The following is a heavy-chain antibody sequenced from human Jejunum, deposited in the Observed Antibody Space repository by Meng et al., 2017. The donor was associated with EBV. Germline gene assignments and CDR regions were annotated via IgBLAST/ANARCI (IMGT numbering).Heavy chain of an antibody. V-gene: IGHV3-74*01. Sequence: EVQLVESGGGLIQPGGSLRLSGAASGFTFSGFWMYWVRQVPGKGLVWISRINGDGSRTTYADSVKDRFTISRDNAKNTLYLQMNSLRAEDTAVYYCAKDRNYYIDYWGQGTLVTVSS. CDR2: INGDGSRT. J-gene: IGHJ4*02. CDR1: GFTFSGFW. CDR3: AKDRNYYIDY.